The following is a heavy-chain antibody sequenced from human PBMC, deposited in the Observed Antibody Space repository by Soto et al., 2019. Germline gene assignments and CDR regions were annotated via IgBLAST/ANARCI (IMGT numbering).Heavy chain of an antibody. CDR1: GGSISSGGYY. J-gene: IGHJ4*02. CDR2: IYYSGST. CDR3: ARHNPYYYDSSGYYADEFDY. D-gene: IGHD3-22*01. V-gene: IGHV4-31*03. Sequence: SETLSLTCTVSGGSISSGGYYWSWIRQHPGKGLEWIGYIYYSGSTYYNPSLKSRVTISVDTSKNQFSLKLSSVTAADTAVYYCARHNPYYYDSSGYYADEFDYWGQGTLVTVSS.